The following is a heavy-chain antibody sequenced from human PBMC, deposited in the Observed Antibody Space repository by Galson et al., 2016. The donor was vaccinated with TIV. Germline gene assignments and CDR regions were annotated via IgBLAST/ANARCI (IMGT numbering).Heavy chain of an antibody. CDR2: IYPGNYHT. CDR3: AGHDRSAFSNCYFNL. Sequence: QSGAEVKKPGESLKISCRGSGYPFSGYYIGWVRQVPGKGLEWMGIIYPGNYHTVYSPSFEGQVTISADKSPTTAYLQWNSLKASDTAMYYCAGHDRSAFSNCYFNLWGRGTLVTVSS. V-gene: IGHV5-51*01. J-gene: IGHJ2*01. D-gene: IGHD3-22*01. CDR1: GYPFSGYY.